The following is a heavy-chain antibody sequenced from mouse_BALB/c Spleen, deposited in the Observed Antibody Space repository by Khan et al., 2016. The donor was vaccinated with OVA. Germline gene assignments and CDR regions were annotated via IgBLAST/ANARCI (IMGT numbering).Heavy chain of an antibody. Sequence: QVQLKESGAALAKPGASVKMSCKASGYTFSTYWMHWVKQRPGQGLEWIGYINPTSGYTDYNEKFKDKATLSADKSSGTAYMQLSRLTSEDSAVYYCTRDRIDYWGQGTTLTVSS. CDR2: INPTSGYT. CDR1: GYTFSTYW. CDR3: TRDRIDY. J-gene: IGHJ2*01. V-gene: IGHV1-7*01.